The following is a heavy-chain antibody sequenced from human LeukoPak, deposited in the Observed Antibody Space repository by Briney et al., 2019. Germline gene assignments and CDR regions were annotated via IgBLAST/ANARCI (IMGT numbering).Heavy chain of an antibody. CDR3: VRHTTSGWYQVVY. J-gene: IGHJ4*02. CDR1: GGSISSYY. D-gene: IGHD6-19*01. V-gene: IGHV4-59*01. Sequence: SETLSLTCTVSGGSISSYYWSWIRQPPGKGLEWIGYIYYSGSTNYNPSLRSRVTISVDASKNQFSLKLTSVTAADTAVYYCVRHTTSGWYQVVYWGQGTLVTVSS. CDR2: IYYSGST.